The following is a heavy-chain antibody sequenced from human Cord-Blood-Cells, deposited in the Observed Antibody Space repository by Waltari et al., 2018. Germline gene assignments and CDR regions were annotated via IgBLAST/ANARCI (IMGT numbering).Heavy chain of an antibody. D-gene: IGHD2-15*01. CDR1: AYTFTSHD. V-gene: IGHV1-8*03. CDR3: ARGVGGNDY. J-gene: IGHJ4*02. CDR2: MNPNSGNT. Sequence: QVQLLPSGAEVKKPGASVTVSCKASAYTFTSHDITWVRQATGQGLEWMGWMNPNSGNTGYAQKFQGRVTITRNTSISTAYMELSSLRSEDTAVYYCARGVGGNDYWGQGTLVTVSS.